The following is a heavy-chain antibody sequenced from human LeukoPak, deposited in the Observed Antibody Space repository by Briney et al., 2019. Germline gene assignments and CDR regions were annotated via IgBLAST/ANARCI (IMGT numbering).Heavy chain of an antibody. D-gene: IGHD3-16*01. J-gene: IGHJ6*03. CDR3: AKGGGGRLIYYYYMDV. Sequence: GGSLRLSCAASGFTFSTYSMNWVRQAPGKGLEWVSSITSASSYIYYADSVKGRFTISRDNAKNSLYLQMNSLRAEDMALYYCAKGGGGRLIYYYYMDVWGKGTTVTVSS. CDR2: ITSASSYI. CDR1: GFTFSTYS. V-gene: IGHV3-21*04.